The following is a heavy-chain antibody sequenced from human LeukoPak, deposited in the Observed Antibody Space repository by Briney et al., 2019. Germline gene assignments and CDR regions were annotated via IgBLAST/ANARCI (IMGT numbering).Heavy chain of an antibody. CDR3: ARALVYSSGWYLDY. D-gene: IGHD6-19*01. J-gene: IGHJ4*02. CDR1: GFTFSNYW. Sequence: GGSLRLSCAASGFTFSNYWMHWVRQAPGKGLVWVSRIYSDGSATSYVDSVKGRFTISRDNAKNTLYLQVNSLRGEDTAVYYCARALVYSSGWYLDYWGRGTLVTVSS. V-gene: IGHV3-74*01. CDR2: IYSDGSAT.